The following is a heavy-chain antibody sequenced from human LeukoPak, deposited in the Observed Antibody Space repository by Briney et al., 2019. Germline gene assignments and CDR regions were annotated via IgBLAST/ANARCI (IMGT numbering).Heavy chain of an antibody. D-gene: IGHD3-22*01. CDR1: GGSFRGYY. CDR2: INHSGST. CDR3: ARGPRHYYDSSGYVTGPTPY. V-gene: IGHV4-34*01. Sequence: SETLSLTCAVYGGSFRGYYWSWIRQPPGKGLEWIGEINHSGSTNYNPSLKSRVTISVDTSKNQFSLKLSSVTAADTAVYYCARGPRHYYDSSGYVTGPTPYWGQGTLVTVSS. J-gene: IGHJ4*02.